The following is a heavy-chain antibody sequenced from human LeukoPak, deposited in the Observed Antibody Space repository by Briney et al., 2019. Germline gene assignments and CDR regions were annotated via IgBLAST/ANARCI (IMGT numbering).Heavy chain of an antibody. CDR1: GFTFSSYS. CDR2: ISSSSSTI. CDR3: ARSCGGDCYQMDYYYYMDV. V-gene: IGHV3-48*01. J-gene: IGHJ6*03. D-gene: IGHD2-21*02. Sequence: GGSLRLSCAASGFTFSSYSMNWVRQAPGKGLGWVSYISSSSSTIYYAHSVKGRFTISRDHAKNSLYLQMSSLRAEDTAVYYCARSCGGDCYQMDYYYYMDVWGKATTVTVSS.